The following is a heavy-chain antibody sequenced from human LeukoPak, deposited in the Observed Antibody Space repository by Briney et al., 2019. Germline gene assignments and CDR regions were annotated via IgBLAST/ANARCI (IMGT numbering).Heavy chain of an antibody. J-gene: IGHJ6*03. CDR2: ITNSGSTT. V-gene: IGHV3-11*04. Sequence: GGSLRLSCVASGFTFSDYYMSWIRQAPGKGLEWISYITNSGSTTFYADSVKGRFSISRDNANNSLFLQMNSLRAEDTAVYYCTRDVRLRHKYYYMDVWGKGTTVTVSS. D-gene: IGHD4-17*01. CDR3: TRDVRLRHKYYYMDV. CDR1: GFTFSDYY.